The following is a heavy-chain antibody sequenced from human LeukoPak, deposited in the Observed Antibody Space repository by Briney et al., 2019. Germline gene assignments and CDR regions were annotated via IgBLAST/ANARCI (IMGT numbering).Heavy chain of an antibody. Sequence: PSETLSLTCTVSGGSISSGGYYRSWIRQPPGKGLEWTGYISYSGSTNYNPSLKSRVSISVDTSKNQFSLKLSSVTAADTAVYYCARSNYYQPVAWAFDIWGQGTMVTVSS. D-gene: IGHD3-10*01. CDR1: GGSISSGGYY. CDR3: ARSNYYQPVAWAFDI. CDR2: ISYSGST. J-gene: IGHJ3*02. V-gene: IGHV4-61*08.